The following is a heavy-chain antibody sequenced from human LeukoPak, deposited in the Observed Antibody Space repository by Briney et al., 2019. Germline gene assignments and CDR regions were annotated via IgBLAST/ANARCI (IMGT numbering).Heavy chain of an antibody. CDR1: GGSISSSSYS. J-gene: IGHJ2*01. D-gene: IGHD3-22*01. CDR3: ARGPSYYDSSGYSVWDWYFDL. Sequence: SETLSLTCIVSGGSISSSSYSWSWIRQPPGKGLEWIGYIYQSGSTYYNPSLKSRVTISVDRSKNQFSLKLSSVTAADTAVYYCARGPSYYDSSGYSVWDWYFDLWGRGTLVTVSS. CDR2: IYQSGST. V-gene: IGHV4-30-2*01.